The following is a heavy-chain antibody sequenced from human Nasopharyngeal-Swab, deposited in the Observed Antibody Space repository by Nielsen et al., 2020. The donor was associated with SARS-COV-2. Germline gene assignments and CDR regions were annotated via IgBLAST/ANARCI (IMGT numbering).Heavy chain of an antibody. V-gene: IGHV3-21*01. CDR2: ISSSSSYI. D-gene: IGHD1-26*01. J-gene: IGHJ4*02. CDR3: ARDGGATLFDY. Sequence: GGSLRLSCAASGFTFSSYSMNWVRQAPGKGLEWVSSISSSSSYIYYADSGKGRFTISRDNAKNSLYLQMNSLRAEDTAVYYCARDGGATLFDYWGQGTLVTVSS. CDR1: GFTFSSYS.